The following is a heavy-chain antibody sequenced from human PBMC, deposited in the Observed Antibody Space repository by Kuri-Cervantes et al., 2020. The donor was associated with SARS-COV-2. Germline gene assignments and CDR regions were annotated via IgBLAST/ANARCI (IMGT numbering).Heavy chain of an antibody. CDR2: ISSSSSYI. CDR3: ARDGIVVVPAAIWAEGYFDL. J-gene: IGHJ2*01. CDR1: GFTFGDYA. V-gene: IGHV3-21*01. D-gene: IGHD2-2*02. Sequence: GESLKISCTASGFTFGDYAMSWVRQAPGKGLEWVSSISSSSSYIYYADSVKGRFTISRDNAKNSLYPQMNSLRAEDTAVYYCARDGIVVVPAAIWAEGYFDLWGRGTLVTVSS.